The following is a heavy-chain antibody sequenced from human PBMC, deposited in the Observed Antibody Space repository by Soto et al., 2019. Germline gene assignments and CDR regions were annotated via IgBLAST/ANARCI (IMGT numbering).Heavy chain of an antibody. V-gene: IGHV1-18*01. Sequence: QVQLVQSGGEVKKPGASVKVSCKASGYTFTNYGIRWVRQSPGHGLEWMGWINVYNGNTKYAQTVQGRVTMTPDTSTSTAYMELRSRRSDDTAVYYCARVVGSGSYYNQYNWFDPWGQGTLVTVSS. CDR2: INVYNGNT. CDR3: ARVVGSGSYYNQYNWFDP. D-gene: IGHD3-10*01. CDR1: GYTFTNYG. J-gene: IGHJ5*02.